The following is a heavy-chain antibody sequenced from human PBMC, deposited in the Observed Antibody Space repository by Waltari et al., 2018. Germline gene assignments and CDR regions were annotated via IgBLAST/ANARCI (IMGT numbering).Heavy chain of an antibody. CDR3: ARAYCGGDCYVFDY. Sequence: QVQLQESGPGLVTPSESLSLTSPVSGRSFSRYYWSWIRQPPGKGLEWIGYIYYSGSTNYNPALKSRVTISVDTSKNQFSLKLSSVTAADTAVYYCARAYCGGDCYVFDYWGQGTLVTVSS. CDR1: GRSFSRYY. D-gene: IGHD2-21*02. J-gene: IGHJ4*02. V-gene: IGHV4-59*01. CDR2: IYYSGST.